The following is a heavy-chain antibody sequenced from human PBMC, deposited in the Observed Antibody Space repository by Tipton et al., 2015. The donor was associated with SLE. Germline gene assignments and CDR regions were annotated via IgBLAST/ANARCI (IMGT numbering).Heavy chain of an antibody. Sequence: SLRLSCAGSGFTFSSYTMIWVRQAPGKGLEWVSSISSRSTFIFYADSVKGRFTISRDNAKNSLYLQMNGPRAEDTAFYYCATVTGDNYFYYMDVWGKGTTVTVSS. CDR3: ATVTGDNYFYYMDV. D-gene: IGHD2-21*01. J-gene: IGHJ6*03. CDR2: ISSRSTFI. V-gene: IGHV3-21*01. CDR1: GFTFSSYT.